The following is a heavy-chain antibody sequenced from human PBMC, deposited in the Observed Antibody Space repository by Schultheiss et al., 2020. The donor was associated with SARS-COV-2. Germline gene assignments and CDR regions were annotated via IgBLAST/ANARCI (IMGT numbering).Heavy chain of an antibody. CDR3: ARHGDCSSTSCYTGPYNWFDP. J-gene: IGHJ5*02. Sequence: SETLSLTCAVYGGSFSGYYWSWIRQPPGKGLEWIGEINHSGSTNYNPSLKSRVTISVDTSKNQFSLKLSSVTAADTAVYYCARHGDCSSTSCYTGPYNWFDPWGQGTLVTVSS. CDR2: INHSGST. V-gene: IGHV4-34*01. CDR1: GGSFSGYY. D-gene: IGHD2-2*02.